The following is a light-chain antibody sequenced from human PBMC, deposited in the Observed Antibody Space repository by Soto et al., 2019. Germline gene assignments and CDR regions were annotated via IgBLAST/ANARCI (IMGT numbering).Light chain of an antibody. CDR2: EGS. J-gene: IGLJ3*02. V-gene: IGLV2-23*01. CDR1: SSDVGSYNL. Sequence: QSALTQPASVSGSPGQSITISCTGTSSDVGSYNLVSWYQHHPGKAPKLIIYEGSKRPSGISNRFSGSKSGNTASLTSSGLQAEDEADCHCCSYADNHILLFGGGTKLTVL. CDR3: CSYADNHILL.